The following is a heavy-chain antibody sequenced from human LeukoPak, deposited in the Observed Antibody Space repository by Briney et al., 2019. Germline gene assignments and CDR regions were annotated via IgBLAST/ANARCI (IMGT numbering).Heavy chain of an antibody. J-gene: IGHJ6*02. CDR1: GFTFSGYS. Sequence: GGSLRLSCAASGFTFSGYSINWVRQAPGKGLEWVSSISSSSTYIYYADSVKGRFTISRDDAKKSLYLQMNSLRAEDTAVYYCARPHPRTVFGVFSYYYGMDVWGQGTTVTVSS. CDR2: ISSSSTYI. V-gene: IGHV3-21*01. CDR3: ARPHPRTVFGVFSYYYGMDV. D-gene: IGHD3-3*01.